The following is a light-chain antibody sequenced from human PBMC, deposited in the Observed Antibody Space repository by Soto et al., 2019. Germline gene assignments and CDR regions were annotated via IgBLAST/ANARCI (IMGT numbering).Light chain of an antibody. Sequence: EIVMTQSPATLSVSPGERATLSCRASQSVSIDLAWYQQKPGQAPRLLIYGASTRATGIPARFSGSGSGTEFSLTISSLQSEDFAVYYCQQYGDWPPETFGQGTKLEI. CDR2: GAS. CDR3: QQYGDWPPET. V-gene: IGKV3-15*01. J-gene: IGKJ2*01. CDR1: QSVSID.